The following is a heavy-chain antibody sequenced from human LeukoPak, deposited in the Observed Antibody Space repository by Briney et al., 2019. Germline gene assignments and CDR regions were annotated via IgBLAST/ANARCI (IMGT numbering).Heavy chain of an antibody. CDR1: GFTFSSYE. D-gene: IGHD3-10*01. Sequence: PGGSLRLSCAASGFTFSSYEMNWVGQAPGKGLEWVSYISSSGSTIYYADSVKGRFTISRDNAKNSLYLQMNSLRAEDTAVYYCVLTGLLWFGELLANDYWGQGTLVTVSS. J-gene: IGHJ4*02. CDR3: VLTGLLWFGELLANDY. CDR2: ISSSGSTI. V-gene: IGHV3-48*03.